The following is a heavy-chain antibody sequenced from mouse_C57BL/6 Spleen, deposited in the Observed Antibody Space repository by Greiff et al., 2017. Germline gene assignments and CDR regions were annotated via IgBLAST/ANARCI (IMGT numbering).Heavy chain of an antibody. CDR2: INPGSGGT. Sequence: QVQLKESGAELVRPGTSVKVSCKASGYAFTNYLIEWVKQRPGQGLEWIGVINPGSGGTNYNEKFKGKATLTADKSSSTAYMQLSSLTSEDSAVYFCARSPCGSSYGYFDVWGTGTTVTVSS. CDR1: GYAFTNYL. V-gene: IGHV1-54*01. CDR3: ARSPCGSSYGYFDV. D-gene: IGHD1-1*01. J-gene: IGHJ1*03.